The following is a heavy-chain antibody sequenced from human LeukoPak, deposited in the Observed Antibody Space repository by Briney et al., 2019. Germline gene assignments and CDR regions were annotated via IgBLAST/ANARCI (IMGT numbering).Heavy chain of an antibody. Sequence: SETLSLTCTVSGGSISSSSYYWGWIRQPPGKGLEWIGSIYYSGSTYYNPSLKSRVTISVDTSKNQFSLKLSSVTAADTAVYYCARDVSNYYGSGSSPFDYWGQGTLVTVSS. CDR1: GGSISSSSYY. D-gene: IGHD3-10*01. CDR2: IYYSGST. J-gene: IGHJ4*02. CDR3: ARDVSNYYGSGSSPFDY. V-gene: IGHV4-39*07.